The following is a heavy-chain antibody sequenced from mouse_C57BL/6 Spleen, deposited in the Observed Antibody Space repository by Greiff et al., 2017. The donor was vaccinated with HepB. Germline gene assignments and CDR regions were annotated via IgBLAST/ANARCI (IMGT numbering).Heavy chain of an antibody. Sequence: VKLVESGPGLVQPSQSLSITCTVSGFSLTSYGVHWVRQSPGKGLEWLGVIWSGGSTDYNAAFISRLSISKDNSKSQVFFKMNSLQADDTAIYYCARNSGDDYDEGFAYWGQGTLVTVSA. J-gene: IGHJ3*01. V-gene: IGHV2-2*01. CDR2: IWSGGST. CDR1: GFSLTSYG. CDR3: ARNSGDDYDEGFAY. D-gene: IGHD2-4*01.